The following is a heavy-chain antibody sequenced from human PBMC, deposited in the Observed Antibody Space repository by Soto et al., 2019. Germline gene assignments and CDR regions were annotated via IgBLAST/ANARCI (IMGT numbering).Heavy chain of an antibody. V-gene: IGHV6-1*01. J-gene: IGHJ6*03. Sequence: SETXSLTCAISGDSVSSNSAAWNWIRQSPSRGLEWLGRTYYRSKWYNDYAVSVKSRITINPDTSKNQFSLQLNSVTPEDTAVYYCARDLPPSYSSGWSPYLDVWGKGTTVTVSS. CDR2: TYYRSKWYN. D-gene: IGHD6-19*01. CDR3: ARDLPPSYSSGWSPYLDV. CDR1: GDSVSSNSAA.